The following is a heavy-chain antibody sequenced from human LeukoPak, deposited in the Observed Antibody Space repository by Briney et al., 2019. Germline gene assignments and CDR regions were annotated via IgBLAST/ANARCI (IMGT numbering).Heavy chain of an antibody. V-gene: IGHV4-39*07. Sequence: SETLSLTCTVSGDSISSSSYYWGWIRQPPGKGLEWIGSIYYSGSTNYNPSLKSRVTISVDTSKNQFSLKLSSVTAADTAVYYCARGVGRSAVGPLVDYWGQGTLVTVSS. CDR3: ARGVGRSAVGPLVDY. J-gene: IGHJ4*02. CDR2: IYYSGST. CDR1: GDSISSSSYY. D-gene: IGHD1-26*01.